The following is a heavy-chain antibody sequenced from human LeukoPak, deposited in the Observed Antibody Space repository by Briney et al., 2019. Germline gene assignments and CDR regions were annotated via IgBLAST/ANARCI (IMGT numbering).Heavy chain of an antibody. V-gene: IGHV3-7*01. CDR2: IKQGGSEI. CDR3: ARDRGGSYSAIDY. D-gene: IGHD1-26*01. Sequence: GGSLRLSCAASGFTFNYYWMNWVHQAPGKGLEWVANIKQGGSEIYYVDSVKGRFTISRDNAKNSLYLQMNSLRAEDTAVYYCARDRGGSYSAIDYWGQGTLATVSS. CDR1: GFTFNYYW. J-gene: IGHJ4*02.